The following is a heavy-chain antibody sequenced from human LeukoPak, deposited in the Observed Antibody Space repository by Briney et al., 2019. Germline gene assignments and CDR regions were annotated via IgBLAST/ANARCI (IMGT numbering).Heavy chain of an antibody. J-gene: IGHJ5*02. V-gene: IGHV4-31*03. CDR1: GGSISSGGYY. Sequence: SQTPSLTCTVSGGSISSGGYYWSWLRQHPGQGLEWIGYIHKSGSTYYNPSLESRVTISVDTSKNQFSLKLRSVTAADTAMYYCARVTTAAWSDPWGHGTPVTVSS. D-gene: IGHD4-11*01. CDR2: IHKSGST. CDR3: ARVTTAAWSDP.